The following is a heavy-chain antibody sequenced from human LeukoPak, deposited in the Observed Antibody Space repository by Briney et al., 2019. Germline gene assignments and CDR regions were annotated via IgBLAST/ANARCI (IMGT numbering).Heavy chain of an antibody. CDR3: ASSTYYDFWSGYYIDY. J-gene: IGHJ4*02. CDR1: GFTFSSYG. D-gene: IGHD3-3*01. CDR2: ISGSGGST. V-gene: IGHV3-23*01. Sequence: GGSLRLSCAASGFTFSSYGMHWVRQAPGKGLEWVAAISGSGGSTYYADSVKGRFTISRDNSKNTLYLQMNSLRAEDTAVYYCASSTYYDFWSGYYIDYWGQGTLVTVSS.